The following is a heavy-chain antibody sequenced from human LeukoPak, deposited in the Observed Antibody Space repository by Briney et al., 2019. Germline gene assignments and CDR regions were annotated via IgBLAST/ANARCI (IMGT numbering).Heavy chain of an antibody. Sequence: PGTSLRLSCAASRFTFSTYAMHWVRQAPGKGLEWVAVISYDGANKKHADSVKGRFTISRDNSKNTLYLHMNSLRLEDTALYYCTRGPCYHDSSYLDYWGQGTLVTVSS. V-gene: IGHV3-30*04. CDR1: RFTFSTYA. CDR3: TRGPCYHDSSYLDY. CDR2: ISYDGANK. J-gene: IGHJ4*02. D-gene: IGHD3-22*01.